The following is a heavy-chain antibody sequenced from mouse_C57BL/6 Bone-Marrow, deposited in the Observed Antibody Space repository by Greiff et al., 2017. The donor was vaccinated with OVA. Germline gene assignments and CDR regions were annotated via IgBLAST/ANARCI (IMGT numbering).Heavy chain of an antibody. Sequence: QVQLQQSGAELVKPGASVKLSCKASGYTFTSYWMQWVKQRPGQGLEWIGEIDPSDSYTNYNQKFKGKATLTVDTSSSTAYMQLSSLTSEDSAVYYCAREGDYDYPFDYWGQGTTLTVSS. CDR1: GYTFTSYW. CDR3: AREGDYDYPFDY. CDR2: IDPSDSYT. D-gene: IGHD2-4*01. J-gene: IGHJ2*01. V-gene: IGHV1-50*01.